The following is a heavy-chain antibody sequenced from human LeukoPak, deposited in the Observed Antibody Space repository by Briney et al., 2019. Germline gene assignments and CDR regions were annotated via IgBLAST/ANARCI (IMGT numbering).Heavy chain of an antibody. CDR3: ARDLGYSYGFADY. Sequence: SGGSLRLSCAASGFTFSSYEMNWVRPAPGKGLEWVSYISSSGSTIYYADSVKGRFTISRDNAKNSLYLQMNSLRAEDTAVYYCARDLGYSYGFADYWGQGTLVTVSS. J-gene: IGHJ4*02. V-gene: IGHV3-48*03. CDR2: ISSSGSTI. D-gene: IGHD5-18*01. CDR1: GFTFSSYE.